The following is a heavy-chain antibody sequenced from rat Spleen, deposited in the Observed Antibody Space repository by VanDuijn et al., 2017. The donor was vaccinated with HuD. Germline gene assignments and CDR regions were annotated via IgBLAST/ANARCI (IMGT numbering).Heavy chain of an antibody. V-gene: IGHV2-32*01. CDR2: VWSDGDT. CDR3: ARAGSAAISLGNWFAY. CDR1: GFTLTRYH. Sequence: QVQLKESGPGLVQPSQTLSLTCTVSGFTLTRYHVHWVRQPPGKGLEWMGVVWSDGDTSYNSSLTSRLSISRDTSKIQVFLSMGSLQTEDTATYYCARAGSAAISLGNWFAYWGQGTLVTVSS. D-gene: IGHD1-2*01. J-gene: IGHJ3*01.